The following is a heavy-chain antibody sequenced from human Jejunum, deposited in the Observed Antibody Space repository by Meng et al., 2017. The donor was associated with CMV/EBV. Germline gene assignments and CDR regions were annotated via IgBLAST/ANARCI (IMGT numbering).Heavy chain of an antibody. Sequence: QVQGVQAGAEVKKPGASVKVSCKASGYTFTSYGISWGRQAPGQGLEWMGWISAYSGNTNYAQKLQDRVTMTTDTSTSTVYMELRSLRSDDTAVYYCARDGRYSSSSWADNDYWGQGTLVTVSS. CDR1: GYTFTSYG. V-gene: IGHV1-18*01. J-gene: IGHJ4*02. CDR2: ISAYSGNT. CDR3: ARDGRYSSSSWADNDY. D-gene: IGHD6-6*01.